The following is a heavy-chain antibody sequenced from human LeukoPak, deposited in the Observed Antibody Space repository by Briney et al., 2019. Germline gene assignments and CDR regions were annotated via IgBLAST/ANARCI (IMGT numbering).Heavy chain of an antibody. CDR1: GGSITSSGLY. J-gene: IGHJ4*02. D-gene: IGHD5-18*01. Sequence: SETLSLTCTVSGGSITSSGLYWGWIRQPSGKGLEWIASIFYSGNTAYNPSLKSRVTISVDTSKNQFSLTLTSVTAADTAVYYCAREALYSYAFFDYWGQGTQVTVSS. CDR3: AREALYSYAFFDY. CDR2: IFYSGNT. V-gene: IGHV4-39*07.